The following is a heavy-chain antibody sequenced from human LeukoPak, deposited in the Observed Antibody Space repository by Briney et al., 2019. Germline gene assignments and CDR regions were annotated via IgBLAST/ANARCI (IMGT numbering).Heavy chain of an antibody. V-gene: IGHV3-43*01. J-gene: IGHJ6*02. CDR1: GFTFEDYT. D-gene: IGHD2-21*01. Sequence: QTGGSLRLSCAASGFTFEDYTFYWVRHAPGKGLEWVSLISWDGGSTYYADSVKGRFTVSRDNSKSSLYLQMNSLRTEDTALYYCAKDVGATIPVSSHSYGLDVWGQGTTVTVSS. CDR2: ISWDGGST. CDR3: AKDVGATIPVSSHSYGLDV.